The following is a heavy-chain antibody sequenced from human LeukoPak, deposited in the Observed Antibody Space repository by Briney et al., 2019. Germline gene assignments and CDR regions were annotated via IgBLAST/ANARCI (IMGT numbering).Heavy chain of an antibody. CDR1: GYSISSGYY. CDR2: VFHTGSS. D-gene: IGHD4-11*01. CDR3: ARGISTTGHDY. V-gene: IGHV4-38-2*01. J-gene: IGHJ4*02. Sequence: NPSETLSLTCAVCGYSISSGYYWGWIRQPPGKGPEWIGSVFHTGSSYYIPSLKSRVTISVDTSKNQFSLEVSSVTAADTAIYYCARGISTTGHDYWGPGTLVTVSS.